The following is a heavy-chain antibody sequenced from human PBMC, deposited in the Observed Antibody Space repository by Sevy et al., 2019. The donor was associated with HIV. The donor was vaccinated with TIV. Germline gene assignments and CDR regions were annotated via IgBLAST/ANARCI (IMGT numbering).Heavy chain of an antibody. J-gene: IGHJ4*02. D-gene: IGHD2-2*01. CDR2: IIPIFATT. CDR1: GGTFSTHT. Sequence: ASVMVSCRASGGTFSTHTISWVRQAPGQGLEWMGGIIPIFATTKYAQKFQDRVTITADESTSTVYMELTSLTSDDTALYYCAKERQQVGFNYWGQGTLVTISS. CDR3: AKERQQVGFNY. V-gene: IGHV1-69*13.